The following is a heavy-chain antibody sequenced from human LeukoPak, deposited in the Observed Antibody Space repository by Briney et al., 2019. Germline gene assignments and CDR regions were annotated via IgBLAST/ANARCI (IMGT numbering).Heavy chain of an antibody. V-gene: IGHV4-59*01. CDR1: GGSISGDY. J-gene: IGHJ4*02. D-gene: IGHD3-10*01. CDR2: IYYTGST. CDR3: ARTRPSGGADY. Sequence: SETLSLTCTVSGGSISGDYWSWIRQSPGKGLEWIGYIYYTGSTNYNPSLKCRITISVDMSKNQFSLNLRSVTAADTAVYYCARTRPSGGADYWGQGTLVTVSS.